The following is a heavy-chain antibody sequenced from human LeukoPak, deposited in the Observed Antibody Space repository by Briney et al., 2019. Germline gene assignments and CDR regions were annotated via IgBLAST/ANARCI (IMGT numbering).Heavy chain of an antibody. V-gene: IGHV3-7*01. J-gene: IGHJ5*02. D-gene: IGHD3-3*01. Sequence: GGSLRLSCAASGFTFSSYWMSWVRQAPGKGLEWVANIKQDGSEKYYVDSVKGRFTISRDNAKNSLYLQMNSLRAEDTAVYYCARVITIFGVDGGWLDPWGQGTLVTVSS. CDR1: GFTFSSYW. CDR2: IKQDGSEK. CDR3: ARVITIFGVDGGWLDP.